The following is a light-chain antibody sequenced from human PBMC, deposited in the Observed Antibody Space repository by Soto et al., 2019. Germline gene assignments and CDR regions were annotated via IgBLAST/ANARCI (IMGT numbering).Light chain of an antibody. CDR1: QSVNSN. Sequence: EIVMTQSPATLSVSPGERATLSCRASQSVNSNLAWYHQKPGQAPRLLIYGAFTRATGVPARFSGSGSGTDFTLTISSLPSEDFAVYYCQQYNNWPRTFGQGTK. CDR2: GAF. CDR3: QQYNNWPRT. J-gene: IGKJ1*01. V-gene: IGKV3-15*01.